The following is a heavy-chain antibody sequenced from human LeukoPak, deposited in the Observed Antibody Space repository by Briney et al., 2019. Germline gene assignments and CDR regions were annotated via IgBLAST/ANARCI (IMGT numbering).Heavy chain of an antibody. V-gene: IGHV3-23*01. CDR3: AKWGSGSPSDGMDV. CDR1: GFTLSSYA. Sequence: GGSLRLSCAASGFTLSSYAMSCVRQAPGKGLEWVSAISGSGGSTYCADSVKGRFTISRDNSKNTLYLQMNSLRAEDTLVSYCAKWGSGSPSDGMDVWGQGTMVTV. J-gene: IGHJ6*02. CDR2: ISGSGGST. D-gene: IGHD3-10*01.